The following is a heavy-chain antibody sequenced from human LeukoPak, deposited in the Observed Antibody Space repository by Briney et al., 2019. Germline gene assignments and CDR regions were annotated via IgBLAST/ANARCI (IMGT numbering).Heavy chain of an antibody. CDR2: INWNGGST. CDR1: GFTFDDYG. CDR3: ARAGGVITTDDAFDI. Sequence: GGSLRLSCAASGFTFDDYGMSWVRQAPGKGLEWVSGINWNGGSTGYADSVKGRFTISRDNAKNSLYLQMNSLRAEDTAVYYCARAGGVITTDDAFDIWGQGTMVTVSS. V-gene: IGHV3-20*04. D-gene: IGHD3-22*01. J-gene: IGHJ3*02.